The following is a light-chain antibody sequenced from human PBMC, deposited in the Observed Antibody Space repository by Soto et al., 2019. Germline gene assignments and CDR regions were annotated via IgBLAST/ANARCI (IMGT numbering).Light chain of an antibody. CDR3: QQRSNWPIT. J-gene: IGKJ5*01. CDR2: DAF. CDR1: QSVSSY. Sequence: EIVLTQSPATLSLSPGERATLSCRTSQSVSSYFAWYQQKPGRAPRRLIYDAFNRATGIPARFIGSGSGTDFALTISSLEPEDFAVYYCQQRSNWPITVGQGTRLEIK. V-gene: IGKV3-11*01.